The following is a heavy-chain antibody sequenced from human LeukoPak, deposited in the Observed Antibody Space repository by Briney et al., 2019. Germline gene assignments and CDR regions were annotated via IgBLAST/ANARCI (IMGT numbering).Heavy chain of an antibody. CDR1: GYTFTSYD. D-gene: IGHD1-1*01. V-gene: IGHV1-8*01. Sequence: ASVKVSCKASGYTFTSYDINWVRQAPGQGLEWMGWMNPNSGNTGYAQKFQGRVTMTGDTSINTAYMELSSLRSDDTAMYYCARDDASDPSASFDLWGQGTMISVSS. CDR2: MNPNSGNT. CDR3: ARDDASDPSASFDL. J-gene: IGHJ3*01.